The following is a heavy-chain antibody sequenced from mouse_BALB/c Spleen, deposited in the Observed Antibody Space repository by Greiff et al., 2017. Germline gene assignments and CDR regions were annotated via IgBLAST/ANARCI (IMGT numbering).Heavy chain of an antibody. CDR1: GYTFSSYW. CDR2: ILPGSGST. Sequence: QVHVKQSGAELMKPGASVKISCKATGYTFSSYWIEWVKQRPGHGLEWIGEILPGSGSTNYNEKFKGKATFTADTSSNTAYMQLSSLTSEDSAVYYCARDGSSSYYAMDYWGQGTSVTVSS. CDR3: ARDGSSSYYAMDY. V-gene: IGHV1-9*01. J-gene: IGHJ4*01. D-gene: IGHD1-1*01.